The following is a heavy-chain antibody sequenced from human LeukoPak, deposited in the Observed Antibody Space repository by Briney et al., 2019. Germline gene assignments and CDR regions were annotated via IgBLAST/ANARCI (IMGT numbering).Heavy chain of an antibody. Sequence: GGSLRLSCAASGFTFSSYAMSWVRQAPGKGLEWVSAISPSGGSRYYADSVKGRFAISRDNSKNTLNLQMNSLRAEDTAVYYCAKEKSDFWIPDSWGQGTLVTVSS. CDR3: AKEKSDFWIPDS. V-gene: IGHV3-23*01. D-gene: IGHD3-3*01. J-gene: IGHJ4*02. CDR2: ISPSGGSR. CDR1: GFTFSSYA.